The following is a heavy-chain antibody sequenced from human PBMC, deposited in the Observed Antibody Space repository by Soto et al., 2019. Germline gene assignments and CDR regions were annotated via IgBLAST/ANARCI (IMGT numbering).Heavy chain of an antibody. CDR3: ARDNSGSGYQGSDY. V-gene: IGHV1-69*08. D-gene: IGHD3-22*01. Sequence: QVQLVQSGAEVKKPGSSVKVSCKASGGTFSSYTISWVRQAPGQGLEWMGRIIPILGIANYAQKFQGRVTITADKSTSTAYMELSSLRSEDTAVYYCARDNSGSGYQGSDYWGQGTLVTVSS. J-gene: IGHJ4*02. CDR2: IIPILGIA. CDR1: GGTFSSYT.